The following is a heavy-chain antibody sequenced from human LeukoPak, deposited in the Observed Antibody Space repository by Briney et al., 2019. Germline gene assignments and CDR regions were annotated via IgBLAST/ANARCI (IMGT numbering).Heavy chain of an antibody. CDR1: GFTFGDYA. Sequence: PGGSLRLSCAASGFTFGDYAINWVRQAPGMGLEWVSAINGGGVSTFYADSVKGRFTISRDDSRNTLYLQMNSLRAEDTAVYYCATGFGGSYGHFDYWGQGTLVTVSS. J-gene: IGHJ4*02. V-gene: IGHV3-23*01. CDR2: INGGGVST. D-gene: IGHD1-26*01. CDR3: ATGFGGSYGHFDY.